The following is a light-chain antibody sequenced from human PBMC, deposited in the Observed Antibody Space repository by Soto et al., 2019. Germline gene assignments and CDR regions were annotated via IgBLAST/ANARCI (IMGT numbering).Light chain of an antibody. Sequence: DIQMTQSPSSLSASVGDRVTITCRASQSISSYLNWYQQKPAKAPNLLIYAASSLQSGVPSRFSGSGSGTDLTLTISSLQPEDFATYYCQQSYSTPRAFGQGTKV. J-gene: IGKJ1*01. CDR3: QQSYSTPRA. CDR2: AAS. CDR1: QSISSY. V-gene: IGKV1-39*01.